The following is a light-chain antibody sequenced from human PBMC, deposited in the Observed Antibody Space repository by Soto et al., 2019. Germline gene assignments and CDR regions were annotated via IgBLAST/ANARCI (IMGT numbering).Light chain of an antibody. CDR3: QQSYSTTPNLT. CDR2: AAS. J-gene: IGKJ4*01. V-gene: IGKV1-39*01. CDR1: QSISSY. Sequence: DIQMTQSPSSLSASVGDRVTITCRASQSISSYLNWYQQKPGKAPMLLIYAASKLQSGVPSRFSASGSGTDFTLTISRLQPEDFATYYCQQSYSTTPNLTFGGGTKVEIK.